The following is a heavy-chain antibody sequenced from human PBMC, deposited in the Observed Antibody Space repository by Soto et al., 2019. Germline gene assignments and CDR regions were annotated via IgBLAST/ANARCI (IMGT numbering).Heavy chain of an antibody. J-gene: IGHJ6*02. CDR1: GYTFTSYA. D-gene: IGHD3-22*01. Sequence: GASVKVSCKASGYTFTSYAMHWVRQAPGQRLEWMGWINAGNGNTKYSQKFQGRVTITRDTSASTAYMELSSLRSEDTAVYYCARDSYYYDSSGYYYYYYGMDVWGQGTTVTVSS. CDR2: INAGNGNT. V-gene: IGHV1-3*01. CDR3: ARDSYYYDSSGYYYYYYGMDV.